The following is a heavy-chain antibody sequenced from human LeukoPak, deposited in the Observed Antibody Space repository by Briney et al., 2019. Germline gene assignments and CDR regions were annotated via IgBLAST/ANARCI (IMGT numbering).Heavy chain of an antibody. Sequence: EASVKVSCKASGYTFTSYGISWVRQAPGQGLEWMGWISAYNGNTNYSQKLQGRVTMTTDTSTSTAYMELRSLRSDDTAVYYCATQREWEPTGVMGFGDYWGQGTLVTVSS. D-gene: IGHD1-26*01. V-gene: IGHV1-18*01. CDR3: ATQREWEPTGVMGFGDY. J-gene: IGHJ4*02. CDR1: GYTFTSYG. CDR2: ISAYNGNT.